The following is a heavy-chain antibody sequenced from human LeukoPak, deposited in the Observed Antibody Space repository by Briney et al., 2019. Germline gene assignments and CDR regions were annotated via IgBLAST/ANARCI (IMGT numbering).Heavy chain of an antibody. J-gene: IGHJ4*02. CDR3: AREFLGGFDY. D-gene: IGHD2-15*01. CDR1: GFTFSSYW. Sequence: GGSLRLSCAASGFTFSSYWMSWVRQAPGKGLEWVANIKQDGSEKYYVDSVKGRFTISRDKSKNTLYLQMNSLRAEDTAVYYCAREFLGGFDYWGQGTLVTVSS. V-gene: IGHV3-7*01. CDR2: IKQDGSEK.